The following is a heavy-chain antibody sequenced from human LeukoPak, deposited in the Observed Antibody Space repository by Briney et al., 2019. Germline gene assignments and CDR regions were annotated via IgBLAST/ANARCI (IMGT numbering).Heavy chain of an antibody. V-gene: IGHV1-3*01. CDR3: ARAGVVPAAIPYSNSRLYYFDY. CDR1: GYTFTSYA. J-gene: IGHJ4*02. D-gene: IGHD2-2*02. Sequence: ASVKVSCKASGYTFTSYAMHWVRQAPGQRLEWMGWINAGNGNTKYSQKFQGRVTITRDISATTAYMELRSLRSDDTAVYYCARAGVVPAAIPYSNSRLYYFDYWGQGTLVTVSS. CDR2: INAGNGNT.